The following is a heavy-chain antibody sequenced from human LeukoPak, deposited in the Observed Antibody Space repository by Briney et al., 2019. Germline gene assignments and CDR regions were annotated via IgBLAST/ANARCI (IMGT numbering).Heavy chain of an antibody. D-gene: IGHD3-10*01. CDR3: VGESPNKDLAENYYYYYMDV. CDR2: FSNSGTT. CDR1: SASISRSSYY. J-gene: IGHJ6*03. Sequence: SETLSLTCSVSSASISRSSYYWGWIRQAPGKGLEWIGNFSNSGTTYYRSSLKSRVTISVDTSKNQFSLRMNSVTAADTGVYYCVGESPNKDLAENYYYYYMDVWGKGTTVAVSS. V-gene: IGHV4-39*01.